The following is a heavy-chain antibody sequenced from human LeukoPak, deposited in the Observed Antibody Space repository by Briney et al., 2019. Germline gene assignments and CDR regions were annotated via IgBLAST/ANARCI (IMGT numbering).Heavy chain of an antibody. CDR3: ATNVPGTTYFDP. CDR1: GDSFSCYY. J-gene: IGHJ4*02. Sequence: SETLSLTCAVYGDSFSCYYWTWIRQSPGKGLEWIGEINHSGSTNYNPSLKSRVTISVDTSKNQFSLNLTSVTAAGTAIYYCATNVPGTTYFDPWGQGTLVTVSS. CDR2: INHSGST. V-gene: IGHV4-34*01. D-gene: IGHD1-14*01.